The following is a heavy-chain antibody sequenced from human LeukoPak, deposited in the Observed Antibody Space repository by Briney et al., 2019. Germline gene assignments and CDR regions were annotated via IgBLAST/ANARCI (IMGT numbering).Heavy chain of an antibody. J-gene: IGHJ3*02. V-gene: IGHV4-34*01. Sequence: PSETLSLTCAVYSGSFNGYYWSWIRQPPGKGLEWIGEINHSGSTNYNPSLRSRVTISVDTSKNQSSLKMISVTAADPAVYYCARMTSGAFNMWGQGTMVTVSS. CDR1: SGSFNGYY. CDR2: INHSGST. CDR3: ARMTSGAFNM.